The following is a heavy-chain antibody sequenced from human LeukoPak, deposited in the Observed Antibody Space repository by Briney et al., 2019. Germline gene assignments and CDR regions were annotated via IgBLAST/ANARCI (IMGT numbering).Heavy chain of an antibody. V-gene: IGHV4-39*01. Sequence: SETLSLTCTVSGGSISSSTYDWGWIRQPPGKGLEWIGSVYYSGSTYYNPSLKSRVTISVDTSKNQFSLKLSSVTAADTAVYYCARHIVVVTGVLREDYFDYWGQGTLVTVSS. CDR3: ARHIVVVTGVLREDYFDY. CDR2: VYYSGST. CDR1: GGSISSSTYD. D-gene: IGHD2-21*02. J-gene: IGHJ4*02.